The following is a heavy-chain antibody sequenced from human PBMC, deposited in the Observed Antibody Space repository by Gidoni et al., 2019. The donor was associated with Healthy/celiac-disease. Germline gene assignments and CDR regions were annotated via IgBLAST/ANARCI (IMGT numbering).Heavy chain of an antibody. CDR1: GGSISSSSYY. V-gene: IGHV4-39*01. Sequence: QLQLQESGPGLVKPSETLSLTCTVSGGSISSSSYYWGWIRQPPGKGLEWIGSIYYSGSTYYNPSLKSRVTISVDTSKNQFSLKLSSVTAADTAVYYCARHIVVVVAAPEPSFDYWGQGTLVTVSS. CDR3: ARHIVVVVAAPEPSFDY. D-gene: IGHD2-15*01. CDR2: IYYSGST. J-gene: IGHJ4*02.